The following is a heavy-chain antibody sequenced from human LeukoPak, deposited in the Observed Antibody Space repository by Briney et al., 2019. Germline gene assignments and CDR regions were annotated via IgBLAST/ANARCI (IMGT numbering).Heavy chain of an antibody. J-gene: IGHJ5*02. D-gene: IGHD2-2*01. V-gene: IGHV3-30*02. CDR1: GFTFSSYG. CDR2: IRYDGSSK. Sequence: GGSLRLSCAASGFTFSSYGMHWVRQAPGKGLEWVAFIRYDGSSKYYADSVKGRFTISRDNSKNTLYLQMNSLRAEDTAVYYCAKDFRTRYCSSTSCYGPWGQGTLVTVSS. CDR3: AKDFRTRYCSSTSCYGP.